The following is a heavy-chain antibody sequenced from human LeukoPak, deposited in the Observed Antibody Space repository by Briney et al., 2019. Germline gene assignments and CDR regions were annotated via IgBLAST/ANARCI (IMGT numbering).Heavy chain of an antibody. D-gene: IGHD6-19*01. CDR1: GGSISSGGYH. CDR2: IYYSGST. CDR3: ARATYASSVDY. V-gene: IGHV4-31*03. J-gene: IGHJ4*02. Sequence: PSETLSLTCTVSGGSISSGGYHWSWIRQHPGKGLEWIGYIYYSGSTYYNPSLKSRVTMSVGTSKSQFSLKLSSVTAADTAVYYCARATYASSVDYWGQGTLVTVSS.